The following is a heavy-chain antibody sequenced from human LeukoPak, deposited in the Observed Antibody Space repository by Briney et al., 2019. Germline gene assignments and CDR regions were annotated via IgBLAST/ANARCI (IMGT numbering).Heavy chain of an antibody. J-gene: IGHJ6*03. CDR3: ARNPSITGTTENYYYYYMDV. CDR2: INPNSGGT. Sequence: ASVKVSCKASGYTFTGYYMHWVRQAPGQGLEWMGWINPNSGGTKYTQKFQGRVTMTRDTSISTAYMELSRLRSDDTAVYYCARNPSITGTTENYYYYYMDVWGKGTTVTVSS. CDR1: GYTFTGYY. V-gene: IGHV1-2*02. D-gene: IGHD1-7*01.